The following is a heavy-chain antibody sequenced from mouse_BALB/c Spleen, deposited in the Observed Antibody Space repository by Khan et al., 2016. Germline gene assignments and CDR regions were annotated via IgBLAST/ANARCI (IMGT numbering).Heavy chain of an antibody. D-gene: IGHD1-1*01. J-gene: IGHJ3*01. CDR2: IDPANGNT. V-gene: IGHV14-3*02. CDR3: ARCYGSSPWFAY. CDR1: GFNIKDTY. Sequence: VQLQQSGAELVKPGASVKLSCTASGFNIKDTYMHWVKQRPEQGLEWIGRIDPANGNTKYDPKFQGKATITADTSSNTAYLQLSSLTSEDTAVYYCARCYGSSPWFAYWGQGTLVTVSA.